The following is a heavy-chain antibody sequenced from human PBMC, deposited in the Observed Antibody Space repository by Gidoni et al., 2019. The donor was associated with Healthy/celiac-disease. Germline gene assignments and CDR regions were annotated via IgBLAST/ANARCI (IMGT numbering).Heavy chain of an antibody. Sequence: QVQLVQSGAEVKKPGASVKVSCKASGYTFTGYYMHWVRQAPGQGLEWMGWINPNSGGTNYAQKFQGWVTMTRDTSISTAYMELSRLRSDDTAVYYCARFKEQQLVRGGYDAFDIWGQGTMVTVSS. CDR2: INPNSGGT. CDR3: ARFKEQQLVRGGYDAFDI. D-gene: IGHD6-13*01. CDR1: GYTFTGYY. V-gene: IGHV1-2*04. J-gene: IGHJ3*02.